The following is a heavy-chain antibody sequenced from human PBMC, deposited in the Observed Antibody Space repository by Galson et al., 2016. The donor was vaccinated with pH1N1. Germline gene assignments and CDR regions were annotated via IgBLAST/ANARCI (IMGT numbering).Heavy chain of an antibody. CDR1: GFSLSMYW. Sequence: SLRLSCAASGFSLSMYWMSWVRQAPGKGLEWLANIKQDGSEKYYVDSVKGRFTITRDNAKNSVFLEMNSLGAWDTAVYYCVRDYYYQSSDSDAYDLWGHGTMVTVSS. CDR3: VRDYYYQSSDSDAYDL. CDR2: IKQDGSEK. J-gene: IGHJ3*01. V-gene: IGHV3-7*01. D-gene: IGHD3-22*01.